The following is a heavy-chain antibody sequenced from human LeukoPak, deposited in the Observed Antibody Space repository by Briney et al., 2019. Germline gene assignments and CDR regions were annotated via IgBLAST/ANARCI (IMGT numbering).Heavy chain of an antibody. J-gene: IGHJ4*02. CDR2: IYHSGST. V-gene: IGHV4-31*03. CDR1: GGSISSGGYY. Sequence: PSETLSLTCTVSGGSISSGGYYWSWIRQHPGKGLEWIGYIYHSGSTYYNPSLKSRVTISVDTSKNQFSLKLSSVTAADTAVYYCARGPYYYDSKTFDYWGQGTLVTVSS. D-gene: IGHD3-22*01. CDR3: ARGPYYYDSKTFDY.